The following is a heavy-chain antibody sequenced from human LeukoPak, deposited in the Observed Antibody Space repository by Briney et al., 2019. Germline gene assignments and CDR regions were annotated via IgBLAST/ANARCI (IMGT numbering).Heavy chain of an antibody. CDR2: IYTSGST. D-gene: IGHD3-3*01. CDR1: GGSISSYY. V-gene: IGHV4-4*07. J-gene: IGHJ6*02. CDR3: ARDKRRATIFGVVQHGNYYGMDV. Sequence: PSETLSLTCTVSGGSISSYYWSWIRQPAGKGLEWIGRIYTSGSTNYNPSLKSRVTMSVDTSKNQFSLKLSSVTAADTAVYYWARDKRRATIFGVVQHGNYYGMDVWGQGTTVTVSS.